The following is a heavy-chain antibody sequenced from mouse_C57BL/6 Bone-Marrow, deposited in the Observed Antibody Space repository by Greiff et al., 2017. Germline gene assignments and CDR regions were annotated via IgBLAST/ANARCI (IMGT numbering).Heavy chain of an antibody. D-gene: IGHD4-1*01. J-gene: IGHJ2*01. V-gene: IGHV6-6*01. CDR1: GFTFSDAW. CDR2: IRHKANNHAT. CDR3: TGLTGYFDY. Sequence: EVKLMESGGGLVQPGGSMKLSCAASGFTFSDAWMDWVRQSPEKGLEWVAEIRHKANNHATYYAESVKERFTISRDDSNSSVYRQMNRLSAEDTGIYYCTGLTGYFDYWGQGTTLTVSS.